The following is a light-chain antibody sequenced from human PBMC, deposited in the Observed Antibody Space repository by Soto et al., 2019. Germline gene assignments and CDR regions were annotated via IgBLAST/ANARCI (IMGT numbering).Light chain of an antibody. CDR1: QAISSS. CDR3: QHLNDYRYT. J-gene: IGKJ2*01. Sequence: DIQLTQSPSFLSASVGDRVTITCRASQAISSSLAWYQHNPGKAPKLLIYAASTLQNGVPSSFSGSEYGTELTLTISSLQPEDFATYYCQHLNDYRYTFGQGTKVEIK. CDR2: AAS. V-gene: IGKV1-9*01.